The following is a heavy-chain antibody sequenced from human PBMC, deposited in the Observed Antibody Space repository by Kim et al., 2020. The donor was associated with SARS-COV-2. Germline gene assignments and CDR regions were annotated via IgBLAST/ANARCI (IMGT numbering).Heavy chain of an antibody. J-gene: IGHJ4*02. D-gene: IGHD3-10*01. CDR3: ARDYETYYYGSGSYYGGY. CDR2: IWYDGSNK. CDR1: GFTFSSYG. Sequence: GGSLRLSCAASGFTFSSYGMHWVRQAPGKGLEWVAVIWYDGSNKYYADSVKGRFTISRDNSKNTLYLQMNSLRAEDTAVYYCARDYETYYYGSGSYYGGYWGQGTLVTVSS. V-gene: IGHV3-33*01.